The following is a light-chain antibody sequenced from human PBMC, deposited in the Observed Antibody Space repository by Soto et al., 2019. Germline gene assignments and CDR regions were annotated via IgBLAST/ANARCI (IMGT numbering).Light chain of an antibody. CDR1: QSVTSN. CDR2: GAS. J-gene: IGKJ1*01. CDR3: QQRSNWPRT. V-gene: IGKV3-15*01. Sequence: EIVMTQSPATLSVSPGERATLSCRASQSVTSNLAWYQQKPGQAPRLLISGASARATGIPARFSGSGSGTDFTLTISSLEPEDFAVYYCQQRSNWPRTFGQGTKVDI.